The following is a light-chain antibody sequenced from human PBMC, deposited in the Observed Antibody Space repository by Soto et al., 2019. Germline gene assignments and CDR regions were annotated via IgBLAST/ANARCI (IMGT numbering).Light chain of an antibody. CDR3: QQYGSSPPYT. CDR1: QSFSRSY. CDR2: GAS. Sequence: EIVLTLSPGTLSLSPGERATLSCRAIQSFSRSYLAWYQQKPGQAPRLLIYGASSRATGIPDRFSGSGSGTDFALTISRLEPEDFAVYDCQQYGSSPPYTCGPGTKVGIK. J-gene: IGKJ3*01. V-gene: IGKV3-20*01.